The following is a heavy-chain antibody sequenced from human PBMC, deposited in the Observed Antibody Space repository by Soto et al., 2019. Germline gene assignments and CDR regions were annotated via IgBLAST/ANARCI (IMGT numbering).Heavy chain of an antibody. CDR2: ISSSSSTI. CDR1: GFTFSSYS. CDR3: ARSPPNYDFWSGPHEYYFDY. V-gene: IGHV3-48*01. J-gene: IGHJ4*02. D-gene: IGHD3-3*01. Sequence: GGSLRLSCAASGFTFSSYSMNWVLQAPWKGLEWVSYISSSSSTIYYADSVKGRFTISRDNAKNSLYLQMNSLRAEDTAVYYCARSPPNYDFWSGPHEYYFDYWGQGTLVTVSS.